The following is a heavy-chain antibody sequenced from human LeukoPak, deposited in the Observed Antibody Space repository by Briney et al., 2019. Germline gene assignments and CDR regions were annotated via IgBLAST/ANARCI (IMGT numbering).Heavy chain of an antibody. CDR1: GGSISSYY. CDR3: ARGPHSSSWYSGNYYMDV. Sequence: PSETLSLTCTVSGGSISSYYWSWIRQPPGKGLEWIGYIYYSGSTNYNPSLKSRVTISVDTSKNQFSLKLSSVTAADTAVYYCARGPHSSSWYSGNYYMDVWGRGTTVTVSS. V-gene: IGHV4-59*01. CDR2: IYYSGST. D-gene: IGHD6-13*01. J-gene: IGHJ6*03.